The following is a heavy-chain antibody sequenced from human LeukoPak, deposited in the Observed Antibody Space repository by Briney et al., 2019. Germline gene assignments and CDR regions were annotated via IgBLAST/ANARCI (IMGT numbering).Heavy chain of an antibody. CDR2: IYYSGST. CDR3: ARVSGYDWESFYDY. D-gene: IGHD5-12*01. J-gene: IGHJ4*02. V-gene: IGHV4-59*01. CDR1: GCSISSYY. Sequence: PSEPLSLTCTVSGCSISSYYWSWIRQPPGKGLEWIGYIYYSGSTNYNPSLKSRVTISVDTSKNQFSLKLNSVTAADTAVYYCARVSGYDWESFYDYWGQGTLVTVSS.